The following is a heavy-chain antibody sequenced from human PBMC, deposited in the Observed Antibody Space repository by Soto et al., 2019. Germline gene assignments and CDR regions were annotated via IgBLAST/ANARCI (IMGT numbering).Heavy chain of an antibody. CDR1: GFIFSNHW. CDR3: AREILVPAAFDAFDI. Sequence: EVHLVESGGGLVQPGGSLRLSCAASGFIFSNHWMSWVRQAPGKGLEWVANIKPDGSVTYYVHSMKGRFTVSRDNAKNTLYLQMNSLRVEDTAVYYCAREILVPAAFDAFDIWGQGTMVTVSS. CDR2: IKPDGSVT. J-gene: IGHJ3*02. V-gene: IGHV3-7*01. D-gene: IGHD2-2*01.